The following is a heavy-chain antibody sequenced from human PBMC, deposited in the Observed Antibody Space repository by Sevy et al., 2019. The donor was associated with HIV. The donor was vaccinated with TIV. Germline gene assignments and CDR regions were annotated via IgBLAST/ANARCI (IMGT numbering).Heavy chain of an antibody. Sequence: SQTLSLTCAISGDSVSTNSAAWNWIRQSPSRGLEWLGRTYYRSRWHNDYAPSVRSRITINPDTSKNQLFLQLNSVTPEETAVYYCAREGKDAFDIWGQGTMVTVS. D-gene: IGHD3-10*01. CDR1: GDSVSTNSAA. V-gene: IGHV6-1*01. J-gene: IGHJ3*02. CDR2: TYYRSRWHN. CDR3: AREGKDAFDI.